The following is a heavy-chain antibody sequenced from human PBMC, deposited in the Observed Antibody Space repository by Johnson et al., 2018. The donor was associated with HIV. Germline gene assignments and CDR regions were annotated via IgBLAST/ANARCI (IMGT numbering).Heavy chain of an antibody. D-gene: IGHD4-17*01. CDR1: GFTFSSYD. CDR2: IGTAGDT. J-gene: IGHJ3*02. Sequence: VQLVESGGGLVQPGGSLRLSCAASGFTFSSYDMHWVRQASGKGLEWVSAIGTAGDTYYPGSVQGRFTISRENAKNSLYLQMNSLRAEDTALYYCARERAVTTKGYDEDAFDIWGQGTMVTVSA. CDR3: ARERAVTTKGYDEDAFDI. V-gene: IGHV3-13*01.